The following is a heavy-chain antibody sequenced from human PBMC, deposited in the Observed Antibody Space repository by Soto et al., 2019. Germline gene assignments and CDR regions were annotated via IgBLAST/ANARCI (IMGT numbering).Heavy chain of an antibody. J-gene: IGHJ4*02. CDR1: GYTFTSYD. Sequence: ASVKVSCTASGYTFTSYDINWVRQATGQGLEWMGWMNPNSGNTGYAQKFQGRVTMTRNTSISTAYMELSSLRSEDTAVYYCARGKGSSWYDTARYWGQGTLVTVSS. CDR2: MNPNSGNT. D-gene: IGHD6-13*01. CDR3: ARGKGSSWYDTARY. V-gene: IGHV1-8*01.